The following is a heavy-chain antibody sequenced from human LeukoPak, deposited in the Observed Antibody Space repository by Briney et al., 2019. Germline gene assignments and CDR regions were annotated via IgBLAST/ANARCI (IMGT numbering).Heavy chain of an antibody. CDR3: ARGGWELLSSAFDI. V-gene: IGHV4-61*02. CDR1: GGSISSGGYY. CDR2: IYTSGST. Sequence: PSETLSLTCTVSGGSISSGGYYWSWIRQPAGKGLEWIGRIYTSGSTNYNPSLKSRVTISVDTSKNQFSLKLSSVTAADTAVYYCARGGWELLSSAFDIWGQGTMVTVSS. J-gene: IGHJ3*02. D-gene: IGHD1-26*01.